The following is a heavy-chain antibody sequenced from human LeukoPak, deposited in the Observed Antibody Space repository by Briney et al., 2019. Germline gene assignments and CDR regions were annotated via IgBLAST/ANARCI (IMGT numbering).Heavy chain of an antibody. V-gene: IGHV3-9*01. J-gene: IGHJ4*02. CDR2: ISWNSGTI. Sequence: GRSLRLSCAASGFTFDDYTMHWVRQTPGKGLEWVSSISWNSGTIGYADSVKGRFTISRDNSKNTLYLQMNSLKTEDTAVYYCTTDDLQLFDYWGQGTLVTVSS. CDR1: GFTFDDYT. CDR3: TTDDLQLFDY. D-gene: IGHD5-18*01.